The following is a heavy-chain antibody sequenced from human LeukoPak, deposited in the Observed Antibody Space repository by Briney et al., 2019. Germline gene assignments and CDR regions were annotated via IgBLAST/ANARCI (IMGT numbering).Heavy chain of an antibody. V-gene: IGHV3-48*01. Sequence: GGSLRLSCAASGFTFNTYSMNWVRQAPGKGLEWISYLSHSSSIIHYADSVKGRFTISRDDAHNSLYLQMNSLRAEDTAVYYCATESGWLFDYWGQGTLVTVSS. D-gene: IGHD5-12*01. CDR2: LSHSSSII. J-gene: IGHJ4*02. CDR3: ATESGWLFDY. CDR1: GFTFNTYS.